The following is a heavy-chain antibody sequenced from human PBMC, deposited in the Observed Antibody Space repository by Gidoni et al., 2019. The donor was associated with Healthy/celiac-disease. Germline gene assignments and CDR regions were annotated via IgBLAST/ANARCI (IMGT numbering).Heavy chain of an antibody. D-gene: IGHD3-10*01. Sequence: QVQLVESGGGVVQPGRSLRLSCAASGFTFSSYGMHWVRQAPGKGLEWWAVISYDGSNKYYADSVKGRFTISRDNSKNTLYLQMNSLRAEDTAVYYCAKDKVWFGPGRYYYYYMDVWGKGTTVTVSS. CDR3: AKDKVWFGPGRYYYYYMDV. CDR1: GFTFSSYG. CDR2: ISYDGSNK. V-gene: IGHV3-30*18. J-gene: IGHJ6*03.